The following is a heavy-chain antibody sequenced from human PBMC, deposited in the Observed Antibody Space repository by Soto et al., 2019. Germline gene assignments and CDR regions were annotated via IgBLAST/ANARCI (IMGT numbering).Heavy chain of an antibody. J-gene: IGHJ6*02. D-gene: IGHD2-15*01. CDR2: ISAYNGNT. CDR1: GYTFTSYG. V-gene: IGHV1-18*01. Sequence: QVQLVQSGAEVKKPGASVKVSCKASGYTFTSYGISWVRQAPGQGLEWMGWISAYNGNTNYPQKLQGRVTMTTDRSTSTAYMELRSLRSANSAVSYCATDSRVVVAAKYYYYGMDVWGQGTTVTVSS. CDR3: ATDSRVVVAAKYYYYGMDV.